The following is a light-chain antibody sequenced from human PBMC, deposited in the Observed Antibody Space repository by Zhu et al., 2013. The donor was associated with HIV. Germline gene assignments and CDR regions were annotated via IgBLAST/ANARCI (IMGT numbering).Light chain of an antibody. J-gene: IGKJ2*03. CDR3: QQRSDWFS. CDR1: QNINSY. V-gene: IGKV3-11*01. Sequence: EVMLTQSPATLSLSPGERATLSCRASQNINSYLAWYQHRPGQAPRLLIYDTSHRATGIPARFSASGSATDFTLTIDSLEPEDSAVYYCQQRSDWFSFGQGTRLEI. CDR2: DTS.